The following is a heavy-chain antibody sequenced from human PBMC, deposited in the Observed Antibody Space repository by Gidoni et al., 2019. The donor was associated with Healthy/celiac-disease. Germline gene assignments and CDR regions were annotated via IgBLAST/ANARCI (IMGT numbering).Heavy chain of an antibody. CDR3: ARGRDYYDSSGYTGGWFDT. CDR1: GYTFTGYY. D-gene: IGHD3-22*01. CDR2: INAMSGGT. Sequence: QVQLVPSGAEVTKPGASVKLSCTASGYTFTGYYMHWVRQAPGQGLEWRGWINAMSGGTKDGQKIKGWVTMTRETSISTAYMELSRLRSDDTAVYYGARGRDYYDSSGYTGGWFDTWGQGTLVTVSS. J-gene: IGHJ5*02. V-gene: IGHV1-2*04.